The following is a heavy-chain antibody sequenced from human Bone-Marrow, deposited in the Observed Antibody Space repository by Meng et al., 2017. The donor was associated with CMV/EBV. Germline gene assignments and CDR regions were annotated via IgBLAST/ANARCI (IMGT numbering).Heavy chain of an antibody. J-gene: IGHJ6*02. CDR2: ISSSGGNT. V-gene: IGHV3-23*01. CDR3: AKGRGGFFYYGEDV. CDR1: GFTFNNYD. Sequence: GGSLRLSCAASGFTFNNYDMSWVRQAPGKGLEWVAGISSSGGNTYYADAVKGRFAISRDNSKNMVHLQMNSLRGEDTAEYYCAKGRGGFFYYGEDVWGQGTTVTVSS. D-gene: IGHD1-26*01.